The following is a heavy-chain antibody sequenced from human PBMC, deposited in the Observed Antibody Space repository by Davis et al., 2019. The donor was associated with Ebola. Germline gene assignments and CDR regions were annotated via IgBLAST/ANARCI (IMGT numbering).Heavy chain of an antibody. CDR3: ARSRVLGSGSIMYYYYGMDV. CDR1: GYTFTGYY. Sequence: ASVKVSCKASGYTFTGYYMHWVRQAPGQGLEWMGWINPNSGGTNYAQKFQGRVTMTRDTSISTAYMELSRLRSDDTAVYYCARSRVLGSGSIMYYYYGMDVWGQGTTVTVSS. CDR2: INPNSGGT. J-gene: IGHJ6*02. D-gene: IGHD3-10*01. V-gene: IGHV1-2*02.